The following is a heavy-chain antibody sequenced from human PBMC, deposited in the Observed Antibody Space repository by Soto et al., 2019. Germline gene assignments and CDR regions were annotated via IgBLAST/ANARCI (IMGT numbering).Heavy chain of an antibody. J-gene: IGHJ3*02. CDR3: ARVRAIVAVFHTLPQSYAFDI. D-gene: IGHD3-22*01. Sequence: SETLSLTCAVSGGSISSGGYSWSWIRQPPGKGLEWIGYIYHSGSTYYNPSLKSRVTISVDRSKNQFSLKLSSVTAADTAVYYCARVRAIVAVFHTLPQSYAFDIWGQGTMVTVSS. CDR1: GGSISSGGYS. V-gene: IGHV4-30-2*01. CDR2: IYHSGST.